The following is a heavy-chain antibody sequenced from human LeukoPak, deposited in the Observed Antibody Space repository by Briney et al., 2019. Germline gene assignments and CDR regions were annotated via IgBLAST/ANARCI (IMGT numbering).Heavy chain of an antibody. Sequence: GESLRLSCAASGFPFSTYWMKWVRQAPGKGLEWVANIKLDGSEKNYVDSVKGRFTISRDNAKNSLYLHMNSLTVEDTAIYYCARDRWAVAATGDYYYYGMDVWGQGTTVTVSS. CDR2: IKLDGSEK. CDR1: GFPFSTYW. V-gene: IGHV3-7*03. CDR3: ARDRWAVAATGDYYYYGMDV. D-gene: IGHD6-19*01. J-gene: IGHJ6*02.